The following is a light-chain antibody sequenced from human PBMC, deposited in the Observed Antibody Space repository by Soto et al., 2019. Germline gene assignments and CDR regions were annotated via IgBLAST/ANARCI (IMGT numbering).Light chain of an antibody. V-gene: IGKV3-11*01. CDR3: QQRSNWLFT. CDR2: DAS. J-gene: IGKJ3*01. CDR1: QSVSSN. Sequence: EIVMTQSPATLSVSPGERATLSCRASQSVSSNLAWYQQRPGQAPRLLIYDASNRATGIPARFSGSGSGTDFTLTISSLEPEDFAVYYCQQRSNWLFTFGPGTKVDIK.